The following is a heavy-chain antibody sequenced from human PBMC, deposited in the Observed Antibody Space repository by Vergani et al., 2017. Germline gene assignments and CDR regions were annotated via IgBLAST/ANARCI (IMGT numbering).Heavy chain of an antibody. CDR3: AKSSGWEDDAFDI. Sequence: EVQLVESGGGLVQPGGSLRLSCAASGFIFSSYWMSWVRQAPGKGLEWVANIKENGSEKYYVDSVKGRFTISRDNSKNTLYLQMNSLRAEDTAVYYCAKSSGWEDDAFDIWGQGTMVTVSS. V-gene: IGHV3-7*03. CDR2: IKENGSEK. D-gene: IGHD6-19*01. J-gene: IGHJ3*02. CDR1: GFIFSSYW.